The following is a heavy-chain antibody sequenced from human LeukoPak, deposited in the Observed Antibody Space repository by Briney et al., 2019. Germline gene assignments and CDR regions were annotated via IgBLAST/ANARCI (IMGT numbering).Heavy chain of an antibody. J-gene: IGHJ4*02. D-gene: IGHD1-26*01. Sequence: GASVKVSCKASGYTFTGYGISWVRQAPGQGLEWMGWFSAYNGNTNYAQKLQGRVTMTTDTSTSTAYMELRSLRSDDTAVYYRARAVGATKSSSFDYWGQGTLVTVSS. CDR2: FSAYNGNT. V-gene: IGHV1-18*01. CDR1: GYTFTGYG. CDR3: ARAVGATKSSSFDY.